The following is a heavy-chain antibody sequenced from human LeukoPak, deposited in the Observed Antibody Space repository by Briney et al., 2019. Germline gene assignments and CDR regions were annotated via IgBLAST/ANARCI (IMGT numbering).Heavy chain of an antibody. CDR2: IYTSGST. V-gene: IGHV4-4*09. J-gene: IGHJ4*02. CDR1: GGSISSYY. Sequence: SEILSLTCTVSGGSISSYYWSWIRQPPGKGLEWIGYIYTSGSTNYNPSLKSRVTISVDTSKNQFSLKLSSVTAADTAVYYCARHADAVTTPFDYWGQGTLVTVSS. CDR3: ARHADAVTTPFDY. D-gene: IGHD4-17*01.